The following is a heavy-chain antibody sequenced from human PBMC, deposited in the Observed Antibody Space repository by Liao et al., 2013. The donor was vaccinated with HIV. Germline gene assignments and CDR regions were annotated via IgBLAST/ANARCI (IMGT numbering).Heavy chain of an antibody. CDR1: GGSISSASYS. CDR3: ARDNRPQTDFWSAYYTGPRLMGYFDY. CDR2: IDTSGNT. Sequence: QVQLQESGPGLVKPSQTLSLTCTVSGGSISSASYSWSWIRQPAGKGLEWIGRIDTSGNTDYNTSLKSRVTISVDTSKNQFSLKLSSVTAADTAVYYCARDNRPQTDFWSAYYTGPRLMGYFDYWGQGTLVTVSS. D-gene: IGHD3-3*01. J-gene: IGHJ4*02. V-gene: IGHV4-61*02.